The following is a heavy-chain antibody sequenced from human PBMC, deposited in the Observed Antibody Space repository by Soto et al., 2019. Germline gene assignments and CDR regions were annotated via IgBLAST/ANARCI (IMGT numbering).Heavy chain of an antibody. Sequence: ASVKVSCKASGYTFTAYSMHWVRQAPGQGLEWMGWFNPNSGDTIYPQRFQGRVTLTRDTSIATAYMEVYSLTSDDTAVYYCAREASEVISFDYWGKGPLVAVSP. CDR1: GYTFTAYS. D-gene: IGHD2-21*01. CDR3: AREASEVISFDY. V-gene: IGHV1-2*02. J-gene: IGHJ4*02. CDR2: FNPNSGDT.